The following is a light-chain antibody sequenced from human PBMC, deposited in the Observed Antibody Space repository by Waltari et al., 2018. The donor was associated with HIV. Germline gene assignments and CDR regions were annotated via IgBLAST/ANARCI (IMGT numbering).Light chain of an antibody. CDR3: QQYVTTVYS. CDR2: DTS. CDR1: QSVSNYY. J-gene: IGKJ2*03. V-gene: IGKV3-20*01. Sequence: EIVLTQSPGTLSLSPGERATLSCRASQSVSNYYLAWYQQKPRQAPRLRIYDTSTRATGIPDRFSGSGSGTDFTLTISRLEPEDFAVYYCQQYVTTVYSFGQGTKLEIK.